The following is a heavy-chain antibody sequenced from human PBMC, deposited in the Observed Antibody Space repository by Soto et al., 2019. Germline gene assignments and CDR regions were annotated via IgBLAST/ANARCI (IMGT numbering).Heavy chain of an antibody. CDR2: IYSGGST. V-gene: IGHV3-53*01. Sequence: GGSLRLSCAASGFTVSSNYMSWVRQAPGKGLEWVSVIYSGGSTYYADSVKGRFTISRDNSKNTLYLQMNSLRAEDTAVYYCARAQTGGKRYYYGMDVWGQGTMVTVSS. D-gene: IGHD3-16*01. CDR1: GFTVSSNY. CDR3: ARAQTGGKRYYYGMDV. J-gene: IGHJ6*02.